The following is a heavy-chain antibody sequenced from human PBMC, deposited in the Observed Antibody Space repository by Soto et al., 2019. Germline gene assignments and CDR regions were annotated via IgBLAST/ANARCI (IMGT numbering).Heavy chain of an antibody. CDR1: GYTFTSYD. V-gene: IGHV1-8*01. CDR2: MNPNSGNT. D-gene: IGHD3-3*01. CDR3: ARLPYYDFWSVIPRVRAFDI. J-gene: IGHJ3*02. Sequence: ASVKVSCKASGYTFTSYDINWVRQATGQGLEWMGWMNPNSGNTGYAQKFQGRVTMTRNTSISTAYMELSSLSSEDTAVYYCARLPYYDFWSVIPRVRAFDIWGQGTVVTVSS.